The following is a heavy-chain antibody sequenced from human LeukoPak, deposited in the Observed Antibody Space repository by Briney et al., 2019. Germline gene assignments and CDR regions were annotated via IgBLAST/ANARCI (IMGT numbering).Heavy chain of an antibody. V-gene: IGHV1-69*06. CDR1: GGTFSNYA. D-gene: IGHD5-24*01. J-gene: IGHJ5*02. Sequence: SVKVSCKASGGTFSNYAISWVRQAPGQGLEWMGGIIPISGTTIYAQKFQGRVTMTEDTSTDTAYMELSSLRSEDTAVYYCATDRMAAFYPWGQGTLVTVSS. CDR3: ATDRMAAFYP. CDR2: IIPISGTT.